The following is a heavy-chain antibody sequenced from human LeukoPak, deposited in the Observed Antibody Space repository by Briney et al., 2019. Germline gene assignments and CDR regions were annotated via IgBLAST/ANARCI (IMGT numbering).Heavy chain of an antibody. CDR3: ATTGTHYYFDS. CDR2: ISGSGGST. CDR1: GFTLSSYA. Sequence: GGSLRLSCAGSGFTLSSYAMSWVRQAPGKGLEWVSGISGSGGSTFYADSVKGRFTISRDNSKNMLYVRMNSLRAEDTAVYYCATTGTHYYFDSWGQGTLVTVSS. V-gene: IGHV3-23*01. J-gene: IGHJ4*02. D-gene: IGHD1-1*01.